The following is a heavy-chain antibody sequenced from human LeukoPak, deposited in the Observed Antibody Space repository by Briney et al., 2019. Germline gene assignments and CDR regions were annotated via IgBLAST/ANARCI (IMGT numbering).Heavy chain of an antibody. CDR1: GFTFSNAW. CDR3: AKGGRAAADRNFDL. CDR2: IAHDGSNK. D-gene: IGHD6-13*01. J-gene: IGHJ2*01. Sequence: PGGSLRLSCAASGFTFSNAWMSWVRQAPGKGLEWVAAIAHDGSNKNDADSVKGRFTISRDNSKNTLYLQMNSLRAEDTAFYYCAKGGRAAADRNFDLWGRGTLVTVSS. V-gene: IGHV3-30*18.